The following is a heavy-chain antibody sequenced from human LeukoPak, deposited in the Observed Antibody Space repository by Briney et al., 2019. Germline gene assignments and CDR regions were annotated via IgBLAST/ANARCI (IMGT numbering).Heavy chain of an antibody. Sequence: GGSLRLSCAASGFTFDSYAMNWVRQAPGKGLEWVSYISSSSTIYYADSVKGRFTISRDNAKNSLYLQMNSLRAEDTAVYYCARGEDWGSQDYWGQGTLVTVSS. J-gene: IGHJ4*02. V-gene: IGHV3-48*01. CDR1: GFTFDSYA. D-gene: IGHD7-27*01. CDR2: ISSSSTI. CDR3: ARGEDWGSQDY.